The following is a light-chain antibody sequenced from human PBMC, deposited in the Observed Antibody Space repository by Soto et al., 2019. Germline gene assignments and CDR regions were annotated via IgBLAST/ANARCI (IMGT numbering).Light chain of an antibody. CDR2: GTS. J-gene: IGKJ2*01. V-gene: IGKV3-11*01. CDR3: QHRGKWPRT. CDR1: QSVGSF. Sequence: EIVLTQSPATLSLSPGERATLSCRASQSVGSFLAWYQQKPGQAPRLLIYGTSNRATGIPGRFSGSGSGTGFPLTISSLEPGDFGVYYCQHRGKWPRTFGQGTKLEIK.